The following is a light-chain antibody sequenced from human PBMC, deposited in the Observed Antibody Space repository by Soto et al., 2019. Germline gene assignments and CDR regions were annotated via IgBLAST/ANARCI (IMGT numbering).Light chain of an antibody. CDR3: ATWDSALTAVV. CDR2: DNN. Sequence: QSVLTQPPSVSAAPGQKVTISCSGSSSNIGNNYVSWYRQLPGTVPKVLIYDNNKRPSGIPDRFSGSKSDTSATLDITGLLTGDEADYYCATWDSALTAVVFGGGTKLTV. V-gene: IGLV1-51*01. CDR1: SSNIGNNY. J-gene: IGLJ3*02.